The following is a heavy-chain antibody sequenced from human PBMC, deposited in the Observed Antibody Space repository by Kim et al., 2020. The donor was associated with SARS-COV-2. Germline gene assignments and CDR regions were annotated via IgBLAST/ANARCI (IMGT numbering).Heavy chain of an antibody. CDR3: ARIGDDY. Sequence: SGGSTSCAQKFTGRVTMTRDTSTSTVYMELSSLRSEDTAVYYCARIGDDYWGQGTLVTVSS. CDR2: SGGST. J-gene: IGHJ4*02. V-gene: IGHV1-46*01.